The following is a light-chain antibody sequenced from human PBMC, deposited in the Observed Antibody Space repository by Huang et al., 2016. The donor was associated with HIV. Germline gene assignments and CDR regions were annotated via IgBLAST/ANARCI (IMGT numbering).Light chain of an antibody. Sequence: IVLTQSPGTLSLSPGARATRSCRASQSISSSFLAWFQQKPGQAPRLLSYSASSRAAGSPDRFGGSGSGTDFTLTINRLEPEDSAVYYCHQYGSSPPNTFGQGTKLEIK. CDR1: QSISSSF. CDR3: HQYGSSPPNT. J-gene: IGKJ2*01. CDR2: SAS. V-gene: IGKV3-20*01.